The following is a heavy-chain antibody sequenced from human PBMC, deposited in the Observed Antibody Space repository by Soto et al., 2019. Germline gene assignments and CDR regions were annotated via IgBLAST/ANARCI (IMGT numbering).Heavy chain of an antibody. D-gene: IGHD1-20*01. Sequence: ASVKVSCKASGYRFRSYGIQWVRQAPGQSLEWMGWINADNGDTKYSQNFQDRVTIIRDTSESTVYMELSSLRTEDTAVYSCARVGIKYIRWFDPWGQGSLVTVSS. CDR1: GYRFRSYG. V-gene: IGHV1-3*01. J-gene: IGHJ5*02. CDR3: ARVGIKYIRWFDP. CDR2: INADNGDT.